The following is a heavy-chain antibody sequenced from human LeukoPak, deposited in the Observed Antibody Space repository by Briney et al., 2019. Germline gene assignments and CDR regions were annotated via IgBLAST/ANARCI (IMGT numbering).Heavy chain of an antibody. CDR2: IYYSGTS. CDR1: GGSISSDKYY. D-gene: IGHD2-8*01. CDR3: ARHVSANTGYFDY. J-gene: IGHJ4*02. Sequence: SETLSLTCTVSGGSISSDKYYWGWLRQSPGKGLEWVGSIYYSGTSYYNPSLESRVGIFVDTSRDQFSLDLYSVTAADTALYYCARHVSANTGYFDYCGQGTLVTVSS. V-gene: IGHV4-39*01.